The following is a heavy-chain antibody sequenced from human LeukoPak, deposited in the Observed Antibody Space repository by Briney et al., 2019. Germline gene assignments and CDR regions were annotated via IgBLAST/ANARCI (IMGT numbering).Heavy chain of an antibody. D-gene: IGHD2-15*01. CDR2: IWYDGSNK. CDR3: ARTGSSVHFDY. CDR1: GFTFSSYG. Sequence: PGGSLRLSCAASGFTFSSYGMHWVRQAPGKGLEWVAVIWYDGSNKYYADSVKGRFTISRDNSKNTLYLQMNSRRAEDTAVYYCARTGSSVHFDYWGQGTLVTVSS. J-gene: IGHJ4*02. V-gene: IGHV3-33*01.